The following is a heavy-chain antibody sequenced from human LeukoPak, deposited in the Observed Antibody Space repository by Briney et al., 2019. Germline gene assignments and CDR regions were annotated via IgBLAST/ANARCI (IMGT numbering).Heavy chain of an antibody. CDR3: AREHDYGDYY. CDR2: IYYSGST. D-gene: IGHD4-17*01. Sequence: SETLSLTCTVSGGSISSSSYYWGWIRQPPGKGLEWIGGIYYSGSTYYNPSLKSRVTISVDTSKNQFSLKLSSVTAADTAVYYCAREHDYGDYYWGQGTLVTVSS. J-gene: IGHJ4*02. V-gene: IGHV4-39*07. CDR1: GGSISSSSYY.